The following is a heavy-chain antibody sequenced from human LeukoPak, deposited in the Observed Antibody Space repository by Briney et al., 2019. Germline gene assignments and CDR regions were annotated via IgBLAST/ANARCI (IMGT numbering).Heavy chain of an antibody. CDR3: ARVLYGDYLNFDY. CDR1: GGSFSGYY. Sequence: SETLSLTCAVYGGSFSGYYWSWIRQPPGKGLEWIGEINHSGSTNYNPSLKSRVTISVDTSKNQFSLKLSSVTAADTAVYYCARVLYGDYLNFDYWGQGTLVTVSS. CDR2: INHSGST. D-gene: IGHD4-17*01. J-gene: IGHJ4*02. V-gene: IGHV4-34*01.